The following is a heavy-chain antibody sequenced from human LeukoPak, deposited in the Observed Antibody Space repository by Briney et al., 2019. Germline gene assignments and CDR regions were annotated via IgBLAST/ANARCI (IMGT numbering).Heavy chain of an antibody. J-gene: IGHJ6*02. CDR2: ISYDGSNK. D-gene: IGHD6-13*01. V-gene: IGHV3-30-3*01. CDR3: ARDKERSRYSSSWYVSPYYGMDV. CDR1: GFTFSSYA. Sequence: GGSLRLSCAASGFTFSSYAMHWVRQAPGKGLEWVAVISYDGSNKYYADSVKGRFTISRDNPKNTLYLQMNSLRAEDTAVYYCARDKERSRYSSSWYVSPYYGMDVWGQGTTVTVSS.